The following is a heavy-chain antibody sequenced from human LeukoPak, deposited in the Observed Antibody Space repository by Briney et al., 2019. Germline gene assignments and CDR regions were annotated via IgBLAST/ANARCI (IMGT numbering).Heavy chain of an antibody. J-gene: IGHJ3*02. V-gene: IGHV4-59*01. CDR3: ARGGRITMVRGVIMSAFDI. Sequence: PSETLSLTCAVSGGSISSYYWSWIRQPPGKRLEWIGYIYYSGSTNYNPSLKSRVTISVDTSKNQFSLKLSSVTAADTAVYYCARGGRITMVRGVIMSAFDIWGQGTMVTVSS. D-gene: IGHD3-10*01. CDR2: IYYSGST. CDR1: GGSISSYY.